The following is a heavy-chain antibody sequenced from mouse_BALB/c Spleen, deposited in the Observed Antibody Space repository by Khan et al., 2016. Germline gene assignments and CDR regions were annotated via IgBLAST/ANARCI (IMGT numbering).Heavy chain of an antibody. J-gene: IGHJ4*01. CDR3: ARHEASYYAVDY. V-gene: IGHV5-6*02. CDR2: ISSGGSYT. CDR1: GFTFSSYG. Sequence: EVKLEESGGDLVKPGGSLKLSCAASGFTFSSYGMSWVRQTPDKRLEWVATISSGGSYTYYPDSVKGRFTISRDNAKNTLYLQMSSLKSEDTAMXYCARHEASYYAVDYWGQGTSVTVSS.